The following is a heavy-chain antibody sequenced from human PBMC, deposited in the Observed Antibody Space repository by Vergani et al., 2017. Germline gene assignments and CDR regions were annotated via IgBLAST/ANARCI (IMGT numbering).Heavy chain of an antibody. V-gene: IGHV4-59*01. D-gene: IGHD1-1*01. J-gene: IGHJ4*02. CDR2: IYYSGST. CDR1: GGSISSYY. Sequence: QVQLQESGPGPVKPSETLSLTCTVSGGSISSYYWSWIRQPPGKGLEWIGYIYYSGSTNYNPSLKSRVTISVDTSKNQFSLKLSSVTAADTAVYYCARDGRLGRGGGYFDYWGQGTLVTVSS. CDR3: ARDGRLGRGGGYFDY.